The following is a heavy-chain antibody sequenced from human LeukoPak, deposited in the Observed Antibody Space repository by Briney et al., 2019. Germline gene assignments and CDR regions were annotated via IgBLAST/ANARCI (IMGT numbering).Heavy chain of an antibody. CDR1: GYTFTSYG. CDR3: ARGMGLYNWNDSGFDY. CDR2: ISAYNGNT. D-gene: IGHD1-1*01. J-gene: IGHJ4*02. Sequence: GASVKVSCKASGYTFTSYGISWVRQAPGQGLEWMGWISAYNGNTNYAQKLQGRVTMTTDTSTGTAYMELRSLRSDDTAVYYCARGMGLYNWNDSGFDYWGQGTLVTVSS. V-gene: IGHV1-18*01.